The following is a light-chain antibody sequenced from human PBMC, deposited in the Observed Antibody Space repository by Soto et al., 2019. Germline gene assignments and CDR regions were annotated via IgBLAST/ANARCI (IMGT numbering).Light chain of an antibody. Sequence: QSALTQPASVSGSPGQAITISCTGTSSDVGGYNYVSWYQQHPGKDPKLMIYDVSNRPSGVSNRFSGSKSGNTASLTTSGLQAEDEADYYCTSYTRSSTLVFGTGTKLTVL. CDR2: DVS. CDR3: TSYTRSSTLV. V-gene: IGLV2-14*03. J-gene: IGLJ1*01. CDR1: SSDVGGYNY.